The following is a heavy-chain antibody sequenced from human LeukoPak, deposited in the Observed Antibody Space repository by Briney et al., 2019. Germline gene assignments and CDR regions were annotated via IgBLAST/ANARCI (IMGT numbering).Heavy chain of an antibody. CDR1: GGSFSGYY. CDR3: AREGGSWTDY. Sequence: SETLSLTCAVYGGSFSGYYWSWIRQPPGKGLEWIGYIYYSGSTNYNPSLKSRVTISVDTSKNQFSLKLSSVTAADTAVYYCAREGGSWTDYWGQGTLVTVSS. D-gene: IGHD6-13*01. CDR2: IYYSGST. J-gene: IGHJ4*02. V-gene: IGHV4-59*01.